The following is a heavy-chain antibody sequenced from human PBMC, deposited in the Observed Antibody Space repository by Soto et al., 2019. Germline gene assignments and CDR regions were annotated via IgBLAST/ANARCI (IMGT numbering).Heavy chain of an antibody. CDR1: GFTFTRYS. J-gene: IGHJ4*02. CDR3: ARELEDLTSKFDY. V-gene: IGHV3-21*06. Sequence: GWSLRLSCAASGFTFTRYSMNWVRQAPGKGLEWVSSISSTTNYIYYGDSMKGRFTISRDNAKNSLYLEMNSLRAEDKAVYYCARELEDLTSKFDYWGQGTLVTVSS. CDR2: ISSTTNYI.